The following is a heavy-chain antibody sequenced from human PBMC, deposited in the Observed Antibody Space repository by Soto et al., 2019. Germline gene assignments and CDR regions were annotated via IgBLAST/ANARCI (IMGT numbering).Heavy chain of an antibody. CDR3: AKADTAMVTGFDY. D-gene: IGHD5-18*01. CDR1: GFTFSSYG. CDR2: ISYDGSNK. Sequence: PGGSLRLSCAASGFTFSSYGMHWVRQAPGKGLEWVAVISYDGSNKYYADSVKGRFTISRDNSKNTLYLQMNSLRAEDTAVYYCAKADTAMVTGFDYWGQGTLVTVSS. V-gene: IGHV3-30*18. J-gene: IGHJ4*02.